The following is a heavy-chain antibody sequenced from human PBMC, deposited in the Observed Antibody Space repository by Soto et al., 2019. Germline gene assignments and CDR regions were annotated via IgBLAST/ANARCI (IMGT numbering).Heavy chain of an antibody. V-gene: IGHV4-59*01. CDR1: GGSISSYY. D-gene: IGHD3-22*01. CDR3: ARDRRIVVPNYYYGYGR. CDR2: IYYSGST. Sequence: SETLSLTCTVSGGSISSYYWSWIRQPPGKGLEWIGYIYYSGSTNYNPSLKSRVTISVDTSKNQFSLKLSSVTAADTAVYYCARDRRIVVPNYYYGYGRLGPRDHGHRLL. J-gene: IGHJ6*02.